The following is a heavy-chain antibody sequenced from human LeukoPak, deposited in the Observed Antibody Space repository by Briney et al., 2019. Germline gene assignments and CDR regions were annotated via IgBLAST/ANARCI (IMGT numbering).Heavy chain of an antibody. CDR2: VSYDGNNK. D-gene: IGHD6-19*01. V-gene: IGHV3-30-3*01. CDR3: AGVLSSRSRGWGYFDC. Sequence: GGSLRLSCAASGFTFSNYAIHWVRQAPGKGLEWVGVVSYDGNNKYYADSVKGRFTISRDNSKNTLYLQMNSLRAEDTAVYYCAGVLSSRSRGWGYFDCWGQGSLVTVSS. CDR1: GFTFSNYA. J-gene: IGHJ4*02.